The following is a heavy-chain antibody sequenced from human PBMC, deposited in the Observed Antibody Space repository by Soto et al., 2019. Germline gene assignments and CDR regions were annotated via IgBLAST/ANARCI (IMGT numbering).Heavy chain of an antibody. CDR1: GFTFSSYA. CDR3: AKLITMVRGVISPPSDFDY. J-gene: IGHJ4*02. CDR2: ISGSGGST. D-gene: IGHD3-10*01. Sequence: EVQLLESGGGLVQPGGSLRLSCAASGFTFSSYAMSWVRQAPGKGLEWVSAISGSGGSTYYADSVKGRFTISRDNSKNTLYLQMNSRRAEDTAVYYCAKLITMVRGVISPPSDFDYWGQGTLVTVSS. V-gene: IGHV3-23*01.